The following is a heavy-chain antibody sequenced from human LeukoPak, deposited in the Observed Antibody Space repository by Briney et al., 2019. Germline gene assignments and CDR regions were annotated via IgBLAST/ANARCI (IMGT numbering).Heavy chain of an antibody. CDR2: ISGSGGST. CDR1: GFTVSSNY. D-gene: IGHD3-9*01. Sequence: GGSLRLSCAASGFTVSSNYMSWVRQAPGKGLEWVSVISGSGGSTYYADSVKGRFTISRDNSKSTLYLQMNSLRAEDTAVYYCAKAGKYFDWLLTFDYWGQGTLVTVSS. J-gene: IGHJ4*02. V-gene: IGHV3-23*01. CDR3: AKAGKYFDWLLTFDY.